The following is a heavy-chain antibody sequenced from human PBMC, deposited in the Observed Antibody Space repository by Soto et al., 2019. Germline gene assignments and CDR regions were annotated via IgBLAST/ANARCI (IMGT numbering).Heavy chain of an antibody. J-gene: IGHJ4*02. CDR3: ARSSSRWFGEGDFDY. CDR1: GFTFSSYW. Sequence: PGGSLRLSCAASGFTFSSYWMSWVRQAPGKGLEWVANIKQDGSEKYHVDSVKGRFTISRDNAKNSLYLQMNSLRAEDTAVYYCARSSSRWFGEGDFDYWGQGTLVTVSS. V-gene: IGHV3-7*03. CDR2: IKQDGSEK. D-gene: IGHD3-10*01.